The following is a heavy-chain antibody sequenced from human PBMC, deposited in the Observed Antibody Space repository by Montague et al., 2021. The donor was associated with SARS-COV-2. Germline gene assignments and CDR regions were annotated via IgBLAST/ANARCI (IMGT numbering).Heavy chain of an antibody. CDR1: GFTFSSYA. J-gene: IGHJ6*02. V-gene: IGHV3-30-3*01. Sequence: SLRLSCAASGFTFSSYAMHWVRQAPGKGLEWVAVISYDGSNKYYADSVKGRFTISRDNSKNTLYLQMSSLRAEDTAVYYCARELTYYGMDVWGQGTAVTVSS. CDR2: ISYDGSNK. D-gene: IGHD2-21*02. CDR3: ARELTYYGMDV.